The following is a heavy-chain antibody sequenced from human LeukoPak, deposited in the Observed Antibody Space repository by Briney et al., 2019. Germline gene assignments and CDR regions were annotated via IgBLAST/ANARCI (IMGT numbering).Heavy chain of an antibody. D-gene: IGHD3-10*01. CDR1: GFTFSSYA. Sequence: GGSLRLSCAASGFTFSSYAMSWVRQAPGKGLEWVSAISGSGGSTYYADSVKGWFTISRDNSKNTLYLQMNSLRAEDTAVYYCAKDYNTYYYGSGPFDYWGQGTQVTVSS. CDR3: AKDYNTYYYGSGPFDY. CDR2: ISGSGGST. V-gene: IGHV3-23*01. J-gene: IGHJ4*02.